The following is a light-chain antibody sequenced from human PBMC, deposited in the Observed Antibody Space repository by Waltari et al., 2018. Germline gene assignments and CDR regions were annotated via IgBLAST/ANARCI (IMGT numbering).Light chain of an antibody. Sequence: EIVLTQSPATLSLSPGERATLSCRASQSVTRYLGWYQLKPGQAPRLLIYDASDRAPGIPTRFSGGGSETDFTVTISSLEPEDFAFYYCQQRKEWPLTFGGGTKVEIK. V-gene: IGKV3-11*01. J-gene: IGKJ4*01. CDR3: QQRKEWPLT. CDR1: QSVTRY. CDR2: DAS.